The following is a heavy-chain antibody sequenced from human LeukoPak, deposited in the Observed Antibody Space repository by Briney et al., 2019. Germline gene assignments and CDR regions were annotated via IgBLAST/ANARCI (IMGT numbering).Heavy chain of an antibody. J-gene: IGHJ5*02. CDR3: ARAFGELSSWFDP. CDR1: GFTFDDYG. Sequence: GGSLRLSCEASGFTFDDYGMSWVRHAPGKGLEWVSGINWNGGSTGYADSVKGRFTISRDNAKNSLYLQMNSLRTEDTALYHCARAFGELSSWFDPWGQGTLVTVSS. D-gene: IGHD3-10*01. V-gene: IGHV3-20*01. CDR2: INWNGGST.